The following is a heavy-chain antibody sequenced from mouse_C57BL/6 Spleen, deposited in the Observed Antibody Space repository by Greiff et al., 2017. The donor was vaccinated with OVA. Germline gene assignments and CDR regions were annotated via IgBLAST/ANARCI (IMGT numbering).Heavy chain of an antibody. CDR1: GYTFTDYY. CDR2: INPNNGGT. V-gene: IGHV1-26*01. CDR3: VTTTVVDAGYFIV. J-gene: IGHJ1*03. D-gene: IGHD1-1*01. Sequence: VQLQQSGPELVKPGASVKISCKASGYTFTDYYMNWVKQSHGKSLEWIGDINPNNGGTSYNQTFKGKATLTVDTSSSTAYMELRSLTSEDSAVYYCVTTTVVDAGYFIVGGTGTTVTVSS.